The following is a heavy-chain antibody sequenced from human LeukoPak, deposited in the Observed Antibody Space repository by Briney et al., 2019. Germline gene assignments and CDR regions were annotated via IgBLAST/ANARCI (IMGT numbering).Heavy chain of an antibody. Sequence: ASVKVSCKASGYIFTDYYIHWVRQAPGQGLEWMGWINPNSGGTNYAQKFQGRVTMTRDTSISTAYMELSRLRSDDTAVYYCAREGIAVAGNDYWGQGTLVTVSS. CDR2: INPNSGGT. CDR3: AREGIAVAGNDY. V-gene: IGHV1-2*02. CDR1: GYIFTDYY. J-gene: IGHJ4*02. D-gene: IGHD6-19*01.